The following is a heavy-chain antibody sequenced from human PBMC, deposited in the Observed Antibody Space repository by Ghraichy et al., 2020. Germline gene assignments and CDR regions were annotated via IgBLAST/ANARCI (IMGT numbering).Heavy chain of an antibody. J-gene: IGHJ6*03. CDR3: ARDREQWLVEGYYYMDV. D-gene: IGHD6-19*01. V-gene: IGHV3-30-3*01. CDR2: ISYDGSNK. Sequence: GGSLRLSCAASGFTFSSYAMHWVRQAPGKGLEWVAVISYDGSNKYYADSVKGRFTISRDNSKNTLYLQMNSLRAEDTAVYYCARDREQWLVEGYYYMDVWGKGTTVTVSS. CDR1: GFTFSSYA.